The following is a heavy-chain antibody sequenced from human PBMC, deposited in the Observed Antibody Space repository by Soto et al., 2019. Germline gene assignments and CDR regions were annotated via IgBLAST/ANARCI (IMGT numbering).Heavy chain of an antibody. CDR1: DVSITSTDW. V-gene: IGHV4-4*02. CDR3: ARGHTYTWHY. D-gene: IGHD1-20*01. Sequence: PSETLSLTCSVSDVSITSTDWWWSWVRQPPGKGLEWIGEIYLHGTTKYSPSLRSRVTISADTSNNQFSLRLSSLTAADTAVYYCARGHTYTWHYWRQGMLVTVSS. CDR2: IYLHGTT. J-gene: IGHJ4*02.